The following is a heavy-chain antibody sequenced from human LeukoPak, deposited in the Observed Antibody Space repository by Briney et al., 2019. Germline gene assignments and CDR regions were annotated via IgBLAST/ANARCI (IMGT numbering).Heavy chain of an antibody. J-gene: IGHJ6*04. Sequence: GGSLRLSCAASGFTFSSYAMSWVRQAPGKGLEWVSAISGSGGSTYYADSVKGRFTISRDNSKNTLYLQMNSLRAEDTAVYYCAKDRDSSSWYPDFYYYYGMDVWGKGTTVTVSS. CDR3: AKDRDSSSWYPDFYYYYGMDV. V-gene: IGHV3-23*01. CDR1: GFTFSSYA. CDR2: ISGSGGST. D-gene: IGHD6-13*01.